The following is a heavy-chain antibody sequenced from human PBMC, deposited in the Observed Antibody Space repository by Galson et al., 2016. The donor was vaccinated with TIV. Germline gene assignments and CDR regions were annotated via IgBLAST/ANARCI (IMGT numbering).Heavy chain of an antibody. J-gene: IGHJ4*02. CDR1: GFTVTYNY. Sequence: SLRLSCAASGFTVTYNYMSWVRQAPGKGLEWVSLIFSDGTSYYADVVKGRFTSSSDNSKNTLYLQMNSLRAEDTAVYYCAKTTPEEIQLGYYFDFWGQGTLVTVSS. CDR3: AKTTPEEIQLGYYFDF. V-gene: IGHV3-53*01. D-gene: IGHD1-1*01. CDR2: IFSDGTS.